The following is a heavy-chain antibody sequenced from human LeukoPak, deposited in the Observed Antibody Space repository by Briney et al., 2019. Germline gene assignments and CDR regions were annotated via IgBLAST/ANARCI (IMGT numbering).Heavy chain of an antibody. CDR2: IYYSGST. CDR1: GGSISSYY. Sequence: PSETLSLTCTVSGGSISSYYWSWIRQPPGKGLEWIGYIYYSGSTNYNPSLKSRVTISVDTSKNQFSLKLSSVTAADTAVYYCARSRLGELSLLIWGQGTLVTVSS. V-gene: IGHV4-59*01. J-gene: IGHJ4*02. D-gene: IGHD3-16*02. CDR3: ARSRLGELSLLI.